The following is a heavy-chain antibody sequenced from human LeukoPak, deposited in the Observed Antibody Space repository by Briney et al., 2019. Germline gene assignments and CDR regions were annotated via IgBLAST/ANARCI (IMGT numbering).Heavy chain of an antibody. D-gene: IGHD3-16*01. CDR1: GNSFISFA. CDR3: ARDNDSRDPPHFDY. CDR2: ISAYYGTT. Sequence: SGNSFISFAISWVRQAPGQGLEWMGWISAYYGTTNYAQKFKGRVTMTTDTSTRTAYMELSSLRSEDTAVYYCARDNDSRDPPHFDYWGQGTLVTVSS. V-gene: IGHV1-18*01. J-gene: IGHJ4*02.